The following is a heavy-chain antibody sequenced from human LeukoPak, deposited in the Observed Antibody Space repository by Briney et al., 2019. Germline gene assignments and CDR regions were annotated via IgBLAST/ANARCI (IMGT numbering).Heavy chain of an antibody. D-gene: IGHD6-19*01. J-gene: IGHJ4*02. Sequence: ASVKASCKASGYTFSSCGISWVRQAPGQRLEWMGWISAYNGNTNYAQKLQGRVTMTTDTSTSTAYLELRSLRSDDTAVYYCARDRAYGYSTVWDFDYWGQGTLVTVSS. V-gene: IGHV1-18*01. CDR1: GYTFSSCG. CDR3: ARDRAYGYSTVWDFDY. CDR2: ISAYNGNT.